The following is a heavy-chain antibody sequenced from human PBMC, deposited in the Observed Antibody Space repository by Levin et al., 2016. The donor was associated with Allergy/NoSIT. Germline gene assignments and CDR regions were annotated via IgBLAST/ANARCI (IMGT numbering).Heavy chain of an antibody. Sequence: SETLSLTCTVSGDSVTFTRYVWGWVRQAPGKGLEWIANTYYSGSTYYNPSLKSRVTISVDTSKNQFSLKLSSVTAADTAVYYCASGSSGWYRARLANWFDPWGQGTLVTVSS. J-gene: IGHJ5*02. V-gene: IGHV4-39*01. CDR3: ASGSSGWYRARLANWFDP. D-gene: IGHD6-19*01. CDR2: TYYSGST. CDR1: GDSVTFTRYV.